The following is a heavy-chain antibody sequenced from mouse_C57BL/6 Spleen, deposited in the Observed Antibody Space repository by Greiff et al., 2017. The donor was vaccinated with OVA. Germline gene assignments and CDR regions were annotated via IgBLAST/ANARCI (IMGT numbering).Heavy chain of an antibody. V-gene: IGHV1-69*01. Sequence: QVQLQQPGAELVMPGASVKLSCKASGYTFTSYWMHWVKQRPGQGLEWIGEIDPSDSYTNYNQKFKGKSTLTVDKSSSTAYMQLSSLTSEDSAVYYCANNYYGSSFAYWGQGTLVTVSA. J-gene: IGHJ3*01. D-gene: IGHD1-1*01. CDR3: ANNYYGSSFAY. CDR1: GYTFTSYW. CDR2: IDPSDSYT.